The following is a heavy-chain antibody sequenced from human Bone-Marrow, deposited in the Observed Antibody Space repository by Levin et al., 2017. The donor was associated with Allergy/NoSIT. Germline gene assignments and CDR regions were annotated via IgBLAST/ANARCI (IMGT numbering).Heavy chain of an antibody. Sequence: GESLKISCQASGYSFTHYWITWVRQMPGKGLEWMGWIGHSDSHTKYSPSFQGHVTFSADKSITTAYLQWSSLKASDTATYFCARGDGDAFDIWGPGTMVTVSS. CDR2: IGHSDSHT. J-gene: IGHJ3*02. CDR1: GYSFTHYW. D-gene: IGHD2-21*01. V-gene: IGHV5-10-1*01. CDR3: ARGDGDAFDI.